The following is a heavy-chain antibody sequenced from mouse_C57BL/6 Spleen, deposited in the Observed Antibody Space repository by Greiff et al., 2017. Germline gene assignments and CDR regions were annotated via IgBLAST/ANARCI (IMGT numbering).Heavy chain of an antibody. V-gene: IGHV1-31*01. CDR1: GYSFTGYY. CDR3: ARTYYGSSYDWYFDV. CDR2: IYPYNGVS. D-gene: IGHD1-1*01. Sequence: EVMLVESGPELVKPGASVKISCKASGYSFTGYYMHWVKQSHGNILDWIGYIYPYNGVSSYNQKFKGKATLTVDKSSSTAYMELRSLTSEDSAVYYCARTYYGSSYDWYFDVWGTGTTVTVSS. J-gene: IGHJ1*03.